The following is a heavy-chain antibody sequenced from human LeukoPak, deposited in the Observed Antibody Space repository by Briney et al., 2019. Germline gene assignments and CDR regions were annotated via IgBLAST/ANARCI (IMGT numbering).Heavy chain of an antibody. CDR2: ISSSGSTK. CDR1: GFTFTTYW. CDR3: ARKGLGGELGGFDS. V-gene: IGHV3-48*04. D-gene: IGHD1-7*01. Sequence: GGSLRLSCAASGFTFTTYWMSWVRQLPGKGLEWVSYISSSGSTKYYADSVKGRFTISRDNAKNSLYLQMNSLRVEDTALYHCARKGLGGELGGFDSWGQGTLVTVSS. J-gene: IGHJ4*02.